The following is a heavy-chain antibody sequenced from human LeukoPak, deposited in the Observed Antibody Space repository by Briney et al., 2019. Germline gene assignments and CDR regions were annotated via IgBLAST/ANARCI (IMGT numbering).Heavy chain of an antibody. CDR3: ARDQITAVTAYLDY. J-gene: IGHJ4*02. Sequence: GGSLRLSCAASGFTFSGYWMSWVRQAPGMGLEWVANIKQDGSEKYYVDSVKGRFTISRANTKDSLYLQMNSLRAEDTAVYYCARDQITAVTAYLDYWGQGTLVTVSS. V-gene: IGHV3-7*01. CDR1: GFTFSGYW. D-gene: IGHD4-17*01. CDR2: IKQDGSEK.